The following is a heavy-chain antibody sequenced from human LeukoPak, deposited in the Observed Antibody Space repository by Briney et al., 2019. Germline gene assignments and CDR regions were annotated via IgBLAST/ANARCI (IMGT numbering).Heavy chain of an antibody. D-gene: IGHD3-10*01. Sequence: PGGSLRLSCAASGFTFSSYWMSWVRQAPGKGLEWVANIKQDGSEKYYVDSVKGRFTISRDNAKNSLYLQMNSLRAEDTALYYCAKDMGRNFYYGMDVWGQGTTVTVSS. CDR1: GFTFSSYW. J-gene: IGHJ6*02. CDR2: IKQDGSEK. CDR3: AKDMGRNFYYGMDV. V-gene: IGHV3-7*03.